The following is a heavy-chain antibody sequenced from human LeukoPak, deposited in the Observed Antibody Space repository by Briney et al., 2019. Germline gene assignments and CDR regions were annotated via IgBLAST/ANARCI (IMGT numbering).Heavy chain of an antibody. CDR2: LYPGDSDT. D-gene: IGHD2-15*01. V-gene: IGHV5-51*01. J-gene: IGHJ3*02. CDR1: GYSFTSYW. Sequence: GESLKISCKGSGYSFTSYWIGWVRQMPGKGLEWMGILYPGDSDTRYRPSFQGQVTISADKSISTAYLQWSSLKASDTAMYYCARGVNVGYCSGGSCYLGAFDIWGQGTMVTVSS. CDR3: ARGVNVGYCSGGSCYLGAFDI.